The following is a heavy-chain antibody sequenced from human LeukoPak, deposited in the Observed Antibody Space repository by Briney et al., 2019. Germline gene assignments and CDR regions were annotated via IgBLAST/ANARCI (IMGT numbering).Heavy chain of an antibody. V-gene: IGHV4-39*01. J-gene: IGHJ4*02. D-gene: IGHD1-26*01. CDR3: ARHRAVSVVGNFYFDY. CDR1: GFTVSSNY. CDR2: IYYSGST. Sequence: GSLRLSCAASGFTVSSNYMSWIRQPPGKGLEWFGSIYYSGSTYYNPSLKSRVTISVDTSKNQFSLKLSSVTAADTAVYYCARHRAVSVVGNFYFDYWGQGTLVTVSS.